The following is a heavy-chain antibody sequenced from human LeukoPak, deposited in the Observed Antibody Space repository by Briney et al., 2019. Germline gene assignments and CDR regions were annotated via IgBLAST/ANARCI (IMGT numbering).Heavy chain of an antibody. J-gene: IGHJ3*02. V-gene: IGHV3-7*01. D-gene: IGHD6-6*01. CDR1: GFTFSSHW. CDR3: ARDLLGKYTQLVCAFDI. CDR2: IKQDGSEK. Sequence: PGGSLRLSCAGTGFTFSSHWMSWVRQAPGKGLEWVANIKQDGSEKYHVDSVKGRFTISRDDAKNSLYLQMNSLRAEDTAVYYCARDLLGKYTQLVCAFDIWGQGTMVTVSS.